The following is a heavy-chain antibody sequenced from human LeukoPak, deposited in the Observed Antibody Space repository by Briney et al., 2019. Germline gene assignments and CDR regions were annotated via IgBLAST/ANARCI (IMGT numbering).Heavy chain of an antibody. D-gene: IGHD5-18*01. Sequence: ASVNVSCKASGYTFTSYDINWVRQATGQGPEWMGWMNPSSGDTGYAQKFQGRVTFTRDTSTNTAYMEVSSLTSEDTAVYYCATPTMRGPSYGYVRLLNWGQGSLVTVSS. J-gene: IGHJ4*02. CDR2: MNPSSGDT. CDR1: GYTFTSYD. CDR3: ATPTMRGPSYGYVRLLN. V-gene: IGHV1-8*03.